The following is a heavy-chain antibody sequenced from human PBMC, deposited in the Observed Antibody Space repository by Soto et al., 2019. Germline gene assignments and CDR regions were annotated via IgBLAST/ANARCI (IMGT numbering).Heavy chain of an antibody. V-gene: IGHV4-34*01. CDR2: INHSGST. Sequence: PSETLSLTCAVYGGSSSGHYWSWIRQPPGKGLEWIGEINHSGSTNYNPSLKSRVTISVDTSKNQFSLKLSTVTAADTAVYYCARGVYCSSTSCYWGMDVWGQGTTVTVSS. CDR3: ARGVYCSSTSCYWGMDV. J-gene: IGHJ6*02. CDR1: GGSSSGHY. D-gene: IGHD2-2*01.